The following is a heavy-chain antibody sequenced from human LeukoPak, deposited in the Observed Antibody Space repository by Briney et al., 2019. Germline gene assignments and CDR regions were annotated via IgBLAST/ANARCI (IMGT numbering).Heavy chain of an antibody. CDR3: ARMGDYYYMDV. CDR1: GGSISSSSYY. CDR2: IYYSGST. D-gene: IGHD3-16*01. Sequence: SETLSLTCTVSGGSISSSSYYWGWIRQPPGKGLEYIGSIYYSGSTCYNPSVKSRVTISVDASKNQFSLKLSSVTAADTAVYYCARMGDYYYMDVWGKGTTVTVS. V-gene: IGHV4-39*01. J-gene: IGHJ6*03.